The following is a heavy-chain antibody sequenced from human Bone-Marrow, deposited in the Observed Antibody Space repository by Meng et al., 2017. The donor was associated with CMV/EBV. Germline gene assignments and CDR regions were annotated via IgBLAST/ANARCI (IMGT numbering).Heavy chain of an antibody. CDR3: AREGGGIIAFDI. V-gene: IGHV1-69*10. Sequence: SVKVSCKASGGTFSSYAISWVRQAPGQGLEWMGGIIPILGIANYAQKFQGRVTITADKSTSTAYMELSSLRAEDTAVYYWAREGGGIIAFDIWGQGTMVTVSS. J-gene: IGHJ3*02. CDR2: IIPILGIA. D-gene: IGHD3-10*01. CDR1: GGTFSSYA.